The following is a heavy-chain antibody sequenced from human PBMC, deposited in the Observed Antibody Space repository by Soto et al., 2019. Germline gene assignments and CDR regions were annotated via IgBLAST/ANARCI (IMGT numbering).Heavy chain of an antibody. CDR2: IYPGDSDT. V-gene: IGHV5-51*01. J-gene: IGHJ4*02. D-gene: IGHD3-22*01. Sequence: GESLKISCKGSGYNFTGYWIGWVRQMPGKGLEWMGIIYPGDSDTRYSPSFQGQVTISADKSISTAYLQWSSLKASDTAMYYCARHMRYYYDSSGYPEPDYWGQGTLVTVSS. CDR1: GYNFTGYW. CDR3: ARHMRYYYDSSGYPEPDY.